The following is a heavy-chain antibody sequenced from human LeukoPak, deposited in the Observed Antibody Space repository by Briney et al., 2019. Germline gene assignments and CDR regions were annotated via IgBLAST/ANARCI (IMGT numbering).Heavy chain of an antibody. V-gene: IGHV3-48*04. Sequence: GESLKISCKGSGYSFTSYWIGWVRQMPGKGLEWVSYISHTGSTMSYADSVKGRFTISRDNARNSLYLQMNSLRAEDTAVYYCAIPPLSGTGSSRPLAEMDVWGQGTTVTVSS. CDR3: AIPPLSGTGSSRPLAEMDV. D-gene: IGHD3-10*01. CDR1: GYSFTSYW. CDR2: ISHTGSTM. J-gene: IGHJ6*02.